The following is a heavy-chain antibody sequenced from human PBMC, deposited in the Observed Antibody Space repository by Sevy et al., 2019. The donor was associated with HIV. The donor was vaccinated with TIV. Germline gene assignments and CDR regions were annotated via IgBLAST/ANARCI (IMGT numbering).Heavy chain of an antibody. CDR3: ARSHPLGRHYYGSGSYYNDLVGYYYGMDV. D-gene: IGHD3-10*01. CDR2: IIPIFGTA. Sequence: ASVKVSCKASGGTFSSYAISWVRQAPGQGLEWMGGIIPIFGTANYAQKFQGRVTITADESTSTAYMELSSLRSEDTAVYYCARSHPLGRHYYGSGSYYNDLVGYYYGMDVWGQGTTVTVSS. V-gene: IGHV1-69*13. J-gene: IGHJ6*02. CDR1: GGTFSSYA.